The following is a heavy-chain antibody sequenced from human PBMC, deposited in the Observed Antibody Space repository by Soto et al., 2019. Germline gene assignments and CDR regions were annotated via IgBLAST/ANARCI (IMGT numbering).Heavy chain of an antibody. V-gene: IGHV3-21*02. CDR2: ISSSSSYI. CDR3: ARYDSSGYYWPYYYYGMDV. J-gene: IGHJ6*02. Sequence: EVQLLESGGGLVKPGGSLRLSCAASGFTFSTYSMNWVRQAPGKGLEWVSSISSSSSYIYYADSVKGRFTISRDNAKNSLYLKMNGLRAEDTAVYYCARYDSSGYYWPYYYYGMDVWGQGTTVTVSS. D-gene: IGHD3-22*01. CDR1: GFTFSTYS.